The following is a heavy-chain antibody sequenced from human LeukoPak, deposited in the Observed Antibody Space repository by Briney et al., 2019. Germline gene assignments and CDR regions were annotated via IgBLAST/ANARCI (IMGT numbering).Heavy chain of an antibody. J-gene: IGHJ5*02. CDR3: ARGRETGTVQGWFDP. D-gene: IGHD1-1*01. CDR1: GESFSGYY. Sequence: PSETLSLTCAVYGESFSGYYWSWIRQPPGKGLEWIGEINHSGSTNYNPSLKSRVTISVDTSKNQFSLKLSSVTAADTAVYYCARGRETGTVQGWFDPWGQGTLVTVSS. V-gene: IGHV4-34*01. CDR2: INHSGST.